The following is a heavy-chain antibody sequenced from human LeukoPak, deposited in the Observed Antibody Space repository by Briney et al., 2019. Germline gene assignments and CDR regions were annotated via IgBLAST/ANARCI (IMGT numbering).Heavy chain of an antibody. CDR3: AKGLRFLEWLSSFDY. Sequence: GGSLRLSCAASGFTFSSYAMNWVRQAPGKGLEWVSAISGSGGSTYYADSVKGRFTISRDNSKNTVYLQMNSLRAEDTALYYCAKGLRFLEWLSSFDYWGQGTLVTVSS. J-gene: IGHJ4*02. D-gene: IGHD3-3*01. V-gene: IGHV3-23*01. CDR2: ISGSGGST. CDR1: GFTFSSYA.